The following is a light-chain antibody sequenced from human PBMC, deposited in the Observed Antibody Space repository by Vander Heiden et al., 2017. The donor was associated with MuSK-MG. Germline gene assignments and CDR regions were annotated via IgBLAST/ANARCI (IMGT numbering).Light chain of an antibody. CDR1: SSNIGAGYD. V-gene: IGLV1-40*01. Sequence: QSVLTPPSSVAGAPGQRVTISCTGSSSNIGAGYDVHWYQQLPGTAPKPLIYGNSKRPSGVPDRFSGSKSCTSASLAITGLQAEDEADYYCQSYDSSLSGYVFGTGTKVTVL. CDR3: QSYDSSLSGYV. CDR2: GNS. J-gene: IGLJ1*01.